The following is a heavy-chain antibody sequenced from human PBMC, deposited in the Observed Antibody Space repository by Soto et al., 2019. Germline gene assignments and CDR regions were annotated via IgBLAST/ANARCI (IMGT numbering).Heavy chain of an antibody. CDR3: ARSRTVSSIGPLLV. CDR1: GYTFNNYG. J-gene: IGHJ1*01. V-gene: IGHV1-18*04. Sequence: ASVKVSCKTSGYTFNNYGINWVRQAPGQGLEWVGWISPYNSHNGDTKYAQMVQDRVTMTIDTSTTTAYMELRNLRSDDTAVYYCARSRTVSSIGPLLVWGQGTLVTVSS. D-gene: IGHD1-1*01. CDR2: ISPYNSHNGDT.